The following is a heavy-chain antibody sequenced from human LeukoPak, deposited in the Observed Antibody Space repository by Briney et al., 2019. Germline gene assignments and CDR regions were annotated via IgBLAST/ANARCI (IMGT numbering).Heavy chain of an antibody. D-gene: IGHD6-19*01. CDR3: ARRLGSSGWFNWFDP. CDR1: GYSFTSYW. CDR2: IYPGDSDT. V-gene: IGHV5-51*01. Sequence: GESLKISCKGSGYSFTSYWIGWVRQMPGKGLEWMGIIYPGDSDTRYSPPFQGQVTISADKSISTAYLQWSSLKASDTAMYYCARRLGSSGWFNWFDPWGQGTLVTVSS. J-gene: IGHJ5*02.